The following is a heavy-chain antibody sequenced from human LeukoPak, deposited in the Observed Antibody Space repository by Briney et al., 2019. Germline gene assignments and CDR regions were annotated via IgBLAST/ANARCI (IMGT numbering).Heavy chain of an antibody. D-gene: IGHD6-19*01. CDR3: AGRRSSGWYAY. Sequence: GGSLRLSCAASGFTFSSYWMNWVRQAPGKGREWVSVIYDSGTTYYADSVKGRFLIFRDTSKNTVDLQMNSLRVEDTAVYYCAGRRSSGWYAYWGQGPLVTVTS. J-gene: IGHJ4*02. CDR1: GFTFSSYW. V-gene: IGHV3-53*01. CDR2: IYDSGTT.